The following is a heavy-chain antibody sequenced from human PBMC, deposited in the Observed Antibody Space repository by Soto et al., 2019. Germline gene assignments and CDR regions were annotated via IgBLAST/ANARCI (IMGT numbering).Heavy chain of an antibody. D-gene: IGHD1-26*01. CDR2: ISGSGGST. J-gene: IGHJ6*02. CDR3: ARVPGAAYYYYYVMDV. CDR1: GFTFSSYA. V-gene: IGHV3-23*01. Sequence: PGGSLRLSCAASGFTFSSYAMSWVRQAPGKGLEWVSAISGSGGSTYYADSVKGRFTISRDNSKNTLYLQMNSLRAEDTAVYYCARVPGAAYYYYYVMDVWGQGTTVTVSS.